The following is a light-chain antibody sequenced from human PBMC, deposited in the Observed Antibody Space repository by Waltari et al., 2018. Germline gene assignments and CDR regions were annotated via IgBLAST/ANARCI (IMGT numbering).Light chain of an antibody. CDR2: DDS. CDR3: QVWESSVV. Sequence: SYVLTQPPSVSVAPGQTARITCGGDRIGSKSVHWYQQKPGQAPVLVVCDDSDRPSGISARFSGSISGPTATLTISRVEAGDEADYYCQVWESSVVFGGGTKLTVL. V-gene: IGLV3-21*02. J-gene: IGLJ2*01. CDR1: RIGSKS.